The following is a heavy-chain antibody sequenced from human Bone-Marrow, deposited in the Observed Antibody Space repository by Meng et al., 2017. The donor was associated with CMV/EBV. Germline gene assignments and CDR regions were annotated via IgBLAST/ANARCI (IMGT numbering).Heavy chain of an antibody. CDR1: GYTFTSYG. CDR2: ISAYNGNT. J-gene: IGHJ3*02. D-gene: IGHD2-2*01. V-gene: IGHV1-18*01. Sequence: ASVKVSCKASGYTFTSYGISWVRQAPGQGLERMGWISAYNGNTNYAQKLQGRVTMTTDTSTSTAYMELRSLRSDDTAVYYCARVSIVAVPAAIGAHAFDIWGQGTMVTVSS. CDR3: ARVSIVAVPAAIGAHAFDI.